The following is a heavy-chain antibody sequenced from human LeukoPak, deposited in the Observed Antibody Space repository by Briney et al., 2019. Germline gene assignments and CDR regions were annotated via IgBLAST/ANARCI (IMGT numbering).Heavy chain of an antibody. CDR2: IYTSGST. D-gene: IGHD4-11*01. V-gene: IGHV4-4*09. J-gene: IGHJ6*03. CDR3: ARQSYSTVSYYYYYYMDV. Sequence: SETLSLTCTVSGGSISSYYWSWIRQPPGKGLEWIGYIYTSGSTNYNPSLKSRVTISVDTSKNHFSLKLSSVTAADTAVYYCARQSYSTVSYYYYYYMDVWGKGTTVTVSS. CDR1: GGSISSYY.